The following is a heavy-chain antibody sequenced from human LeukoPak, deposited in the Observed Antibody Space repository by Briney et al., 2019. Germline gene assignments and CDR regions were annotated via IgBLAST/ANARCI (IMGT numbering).Heavy chain of an antibody. CDR1: GFTFDNYR. J-gene: IGHJ4*02. Sequence: GGSLRLSCAASGFTFDNYRMSWVRQAPGKGLEWVSTVNADGGNTYYADSVKGRFTISRDNSKSTLILRMNSLRVEDTALYYCTKRVKYGGTWDHFADWGQGTLVTVSS. V-gene: IGHV3-23*01. CDR2: VNADGGNT. D-gene: IGHD1-26*01. CDR3: TKRVKYGGTWDHFAD.